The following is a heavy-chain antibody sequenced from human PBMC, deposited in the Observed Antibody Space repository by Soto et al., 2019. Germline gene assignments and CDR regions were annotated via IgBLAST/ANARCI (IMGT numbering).Heavy chain of an antibody. CDR3: ARGGVEGDYYYYSCTDV. V-gene: IGHV1-69*01. D-gene: IGHD3-10*01. J-gene: IGHJ6*02. CDR1: GGTFSSYA. Sequence: QVQLVQSGAEVKKPGSSVKVSCKASGGTFSSYAISWVRQAPGQGLEWMGGIIPIFGTANYAQKFQGRVTITADESTNTAYMELSSLRSEDTAVYYCARGGVEGDYYYYSCTDVWGQGTPVTVSS. CDR2: IIPIFGTA.